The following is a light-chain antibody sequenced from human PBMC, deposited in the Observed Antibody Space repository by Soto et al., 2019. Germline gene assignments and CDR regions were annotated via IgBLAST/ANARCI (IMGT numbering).Light chain of an antibody. CDR2: DAS. V-gene: IGKV1-5*01. Sequence: DIQMTQSPSTLSASVGDRVTIACRASQSIGRLLAWYQWKPGKAPELLIYDASNLETGVPLRFSGSGSGTEFTLTISSLQPDDFATYYCQQCSRYPLTFGGGTKV. CDR3: QQCSRYPLT. CDR1: QSIGRL. J-gene: IGKJ4*01.